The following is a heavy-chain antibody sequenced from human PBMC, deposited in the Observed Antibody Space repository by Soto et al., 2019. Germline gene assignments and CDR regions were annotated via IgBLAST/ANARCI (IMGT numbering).Heavy chain of an antibody. Sequence: EVQLVQSGGNLVNPGGSLTRSCATSGLTFSGAWLSWVRQAPGKGLEWVGRIKGKVDGGATDYAAPVKGRFVISRDYSKETLYLQINSLKTEDTAVYFCTTDVTGSYGGDYWGQGTPVTVSS. V-gene: IGHV3-15*01. CDR2: IKGKVDGGAT. J-gene: IGHJ4*02. CDR3: TTDVTGSYGGDY. D-gene: IGHD3-10*01. CDR1: GLTFSGAW.